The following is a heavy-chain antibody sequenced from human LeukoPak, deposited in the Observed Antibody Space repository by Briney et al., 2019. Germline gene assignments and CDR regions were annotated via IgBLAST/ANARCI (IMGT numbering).Heavy chain of an antibody. V-gene: IGHV3-9*03. J-gene: IGHJ4*02. CDR3: AKGFGDFWSGYPFDY. Sequence: GGSLRLSCAASGFTVSSNYMSWVRQAPGKGLEWVSGISWNSGSIGYADSVKGRFTISRDNAKNSLYLQMNSLRAEDMALYYCAKGFGDFWSGYPFDYWGQGTLVTVSS. CDR1: GFTVSSNY. CDR2: ISWNSGSI. D-gene: IGHD3-3*01.